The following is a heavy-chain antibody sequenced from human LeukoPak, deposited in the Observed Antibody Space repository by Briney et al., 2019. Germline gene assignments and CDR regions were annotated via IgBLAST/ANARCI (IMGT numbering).Heavy chain of an antibody. CDR2: IKEDGSEI. CDR1: GFTFSSYW. D-gene: IGHD1-14*01. Sequence: GSLRLSCAASGFTFSSYWMNWVRQAPGKGLEWVANIKEDGSEIYHVDSVKGRFTISRDNAKNSLYLQMNSLRAEDTAIYYRGRDRTRIYYWGQGTLVTVSS. V-gene: IGHV3-7*01. J-gene: IGHJ4*02. CDR3: GRDRTRIYY.